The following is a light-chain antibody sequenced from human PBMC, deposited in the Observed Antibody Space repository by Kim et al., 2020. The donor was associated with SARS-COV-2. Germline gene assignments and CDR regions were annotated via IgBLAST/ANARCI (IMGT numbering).Light chain of an antibody. CDR3: QQYGSSPP. CDR1: LSVSSSY. Sequence: LSPGDRATLSCRASLSVSSSYLAWYQQKPGQAPRLLIYGASSRATGIPDRFSGSGSGTDFTLTISRLEPEDFAVYYCQQYGSSPPFGGGTKVDIK. J-gene: IGKJ4*01. CDR2: GAS. V-gene: IGKV3-20*01.